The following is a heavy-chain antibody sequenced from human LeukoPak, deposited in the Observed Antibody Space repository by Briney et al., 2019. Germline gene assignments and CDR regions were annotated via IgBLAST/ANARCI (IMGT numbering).Heavy chain of an antibody. V-gene: IGHV3-48*01. CDR1: EFPFGTSG. CDR3: GSRWFD. CDR2: IGSSSAPI. Sequence: GGSLRLFCAASEFPFGTSGMNWFRQAPGKGLEWVSFIGSSSAPIYYADSVKGRFTISRDNAKNSLFLQMNSLRVDDTAIYYCGSRWFDWGQGTLVTVSS. J-gene: IGHJ4*02. D-gene: IGHD4-23*01.